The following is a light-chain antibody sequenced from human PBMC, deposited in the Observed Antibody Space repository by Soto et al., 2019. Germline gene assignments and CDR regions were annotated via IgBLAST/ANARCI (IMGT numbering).Light chain of an antibody. J-gene: IGKJ3*01. Sequence: EIVLTQSPGTLSLSPGERATLSCRASEFIISSYLAWFQQKPGQAPRLLIYGASSRATGIPDRFSGSGSGTDFTLTISRLEPEAFAVYYCQQYCSSPLSFGPGTKVDIK. CDR3: QQYCSSPLS. V-gene: IGKV3-20*01. CDR1: EFIISSY. CDR2: GAS.